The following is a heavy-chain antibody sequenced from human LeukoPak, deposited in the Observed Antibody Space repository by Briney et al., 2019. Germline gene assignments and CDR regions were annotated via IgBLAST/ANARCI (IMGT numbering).Heavy chain of an antibody. CDR3: ARGGGRYSVDY. CDR2: ISPNSGGT. D-gene: IGHD1-26*01. V-gene: IGHV1-2*02. CDR1: GYTFIDYY. Sequence: ASVTVSCKASGYTFIDYYMHWVRQAPGQGLEGIGWISPNSGGTKYVQKFQGRVTMTRDTSITTVYMELSGLSFDDTAVYYCARGGGRYSVDYWGQGTLVIVSS. J-gene: IGHJ4*02.